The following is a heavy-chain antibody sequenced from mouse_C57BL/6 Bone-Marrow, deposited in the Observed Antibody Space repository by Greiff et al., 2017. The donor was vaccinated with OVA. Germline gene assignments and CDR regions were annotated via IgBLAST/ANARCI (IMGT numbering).Heavy chain of an antibody. CDR3: ARTTLVDSSGPAWFAY. J-gene: IGHJ3*01. D-gene: IGHD3-2*02. CDR2: INPNNGGT. V-gene: IGHV1-22*01. Sequence: EVQLQQSGPELVKPGASVKMSCKASGYTFTDYNMHWVKQSHGKSLEWIGYINPNNGGTSYNQKFKGKATLTVNKSSSTAYMELRSLTSEDSAVYYCARTTLVDSSGPAWFAYWGQGTLVTVSA. CDR1: GYTFTDYN.